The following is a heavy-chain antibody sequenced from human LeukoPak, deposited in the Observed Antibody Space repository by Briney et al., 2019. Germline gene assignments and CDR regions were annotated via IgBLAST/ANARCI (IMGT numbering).Heavy chain of an antibody. Sequence: SETLSLTCAVYGGSVSSGSYYWSWIRQPPGKGLEWIGYIYYSGSTNYNPSLKSRVTISVDTSKNQFSLKLSSVTAADTAVYYCAREYSGYDDDAFDIWGQGTMVTVSS. D-gene: IGHD5-12*01. V-gene: IGHV4-61*01. CDR2: IYYSGST. J-gene: IGHJ3*02. CDR1: GGSVSSGSYY. CDR3: AREYSGYDDDAFDI.